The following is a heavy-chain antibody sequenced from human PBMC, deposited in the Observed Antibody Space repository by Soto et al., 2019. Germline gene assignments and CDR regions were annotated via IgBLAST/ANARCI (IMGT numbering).Heavy chain of an antibody. CDR1: GGTFSSYA. CDR3: ARASGIAVACTYYYYGMDV. D-gene: IGHD6-19*01. V-gene: IGHV1-69*01. J-gene: IGHJ6*02. Sequence: QVQLVQSGAEVKKPGSSVKVSCKASGGTFSSYAISWVRQAPGQGLEWMGGIIPIFGTANYAQKFQGRVTITADESKSTAYMELSSLRSEDTAVYYCARASGIAVACTYYYYGMDVWGQGTTVTVSS. CDR2: IIPIFGTA.